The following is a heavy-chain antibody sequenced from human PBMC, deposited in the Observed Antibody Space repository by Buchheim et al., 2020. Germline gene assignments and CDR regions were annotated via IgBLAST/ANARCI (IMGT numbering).Heavy chain of an antibody. CDR3: VRDGRWGRGNWFDP. CDR1: GFMFSDYT. CDR2: ISSGSTYI. D-gene: IGHD3-16*01. Sequence: EVQLVESGGGLVKPGGSLRLSCTGSGFMFSDYTMNWVRQAPGKGLEWVSSISSGSTYIYYADAVKGRFTISRDDAKSSLYLEINSLRAEDTATYYCVRDGRWGRGNWFDPWGQGTL. J-gene: IGHJ5*02. V-gene: IGHV3-21*01.